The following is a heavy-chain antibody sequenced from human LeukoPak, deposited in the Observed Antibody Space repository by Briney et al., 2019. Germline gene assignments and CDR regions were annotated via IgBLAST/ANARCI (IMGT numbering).Heavy chain of an antibody. CDR3: ARSRYSSGRGAFDS. J-gene: IGHJ4*02. CDR2: ISYMGSDQ. CDR1: GFTFSNYG. Sequence: GGSLRLSCAASGFTFSNYGMHWVRQAPGKGLEWVAAISYMGSDQFYVDSVKGRFTISRDNSKNTLYLQMNSLRAEDTAVYFCARSRYSSGRGAFDSWGQGTLVTVSS. D-gene: IGHD3-22*01. V-gene: IGHV3-30*03.